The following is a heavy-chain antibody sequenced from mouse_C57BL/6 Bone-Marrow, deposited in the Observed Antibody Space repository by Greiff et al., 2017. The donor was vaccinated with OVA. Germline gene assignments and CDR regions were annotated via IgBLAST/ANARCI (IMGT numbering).Heavy chain of an antibody. V-gene: IGHV1-69*01. Sequence: VKLQQPGAELVMPGASVKLSCKASGYTFTSYWMHWVKQRPGQGLEWIGEIDPSDSYTHYNQKFKGKSTLPVDKYSSTAYMQLSSLTSEDSAVYYCARGGRRGGYFDYWGQGTTLTVSS. CDR2: IDPSDSYT. CDR3: ARGGRRGGYFDY. J-gene: IGHJ2*01. CDR1: GYTFTSYW.